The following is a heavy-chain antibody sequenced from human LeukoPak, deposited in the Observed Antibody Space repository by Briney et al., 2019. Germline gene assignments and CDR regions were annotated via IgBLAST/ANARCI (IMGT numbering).Heavy chain of an antibody. CDR3: ARDNGDYVVDY. V-gene: IGHV4-61*02. CDR1: GGSISSGSYY. CDR2: IYSSGST. Sequence: PSQTLSLTCTVSGGSISSGSYYWSWIRQPAGGGVEWIGRIYSSGSTNYTPSLKSRVILSVDTYKKLSSLKLSSVTAADTAVYYCARDNGDYVVDYWGQGTLVTVSS. D-gene: IGHD4-17*01. J-gene: IGHJ4*02.